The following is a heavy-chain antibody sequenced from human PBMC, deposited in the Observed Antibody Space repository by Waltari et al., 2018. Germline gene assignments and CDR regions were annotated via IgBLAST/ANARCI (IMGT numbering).Heavy chain of an antibody. CDR2: IYSGAEV. CDR1: GFTVSSNS. D-gene: IGHD3-10*01. V-gene: IGHV3-53*01. CDR3: ARDVAMGLFGIPDHHGWDV. Sequence: EVQLVESGGGLIKPGGYLRLSCAASGFTVSSNSLHLIRQAPGKGLEWVSGIYSGAEVHYGDSVKGRFTISRDKNKNTVDLQMNTLRIKDTAIYYCARDVAMGLFGIPDHHGWDVWGQGTTVIVSS. J-gene: IGHJ6*02.